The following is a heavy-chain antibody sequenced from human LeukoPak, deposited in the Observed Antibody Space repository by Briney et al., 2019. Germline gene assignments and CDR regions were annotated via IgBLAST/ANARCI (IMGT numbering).Heavy chain of an antibody. CDR2: VNHSGYT. CDR1: GTSFSSYY. Sequence: SETLSLACAVSGTSFSSYYWSWIRQPPGKGLEWIGEVNHSGYTNDNPSLKSRVTISVDTSKNQFSLRLRSVTAADTGVYFCARMTTGHDFWGQGTLVTVSS. D-gene: IGHD4-17*01. CDR3: ARMTTGHDF. J-gene: IGHJ4*02. V-gene: IGHV4-34*01.